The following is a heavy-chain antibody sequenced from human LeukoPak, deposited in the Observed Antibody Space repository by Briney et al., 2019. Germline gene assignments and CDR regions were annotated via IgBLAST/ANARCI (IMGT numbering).Heavy chain of an antibody. CDR1: GFTFSSYW. D-gene: IGHD4-23*01. J-gene: IGHJ4*02. CDR2: IASDGSST. V-gene: IGHV3-74*01. Sequence: GGSLRLSCAASGFTFSSYWMNRVRQASGKGLVWVSRIASDGSSTTYADSVKGRFSISRDNAKNTLYLQMNSLRVEDTAVYYCARGRPHGNDYWGQGTLVTVSS. CDR3: ARGRPHGNDY.